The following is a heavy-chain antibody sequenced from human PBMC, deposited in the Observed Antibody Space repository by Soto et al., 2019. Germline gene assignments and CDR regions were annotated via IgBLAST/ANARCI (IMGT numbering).Heavy chain of an antibody. J-gene: IGHJ4*02. CDR2: IYYSGST. CDR3: ARQFRKTIDY. CDR1: GGSISSSSYY. Sequence: SETLSLTCTVSGGSISSSSYYWGWIRQPPGKGLEWIGSIYYSGSTYYNPSLKSRVTISVDTSKNQFSLKLSSVTAADTAVYYCARQFRKTIDYWGQGTLVTSPQ. V-gene: IGHV4-39*01.